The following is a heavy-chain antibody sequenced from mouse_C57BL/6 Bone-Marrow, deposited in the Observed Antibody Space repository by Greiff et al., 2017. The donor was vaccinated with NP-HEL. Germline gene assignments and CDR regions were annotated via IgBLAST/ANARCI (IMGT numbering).Heavy chain of an antibody. CDR1: GFHIKNTY. D-gene: IGHD2-12*01. Sequence: VQLQQSVAELVRPGASVKLSCTASGFHIKNTYMHWVKQRPEQGLEWIGRIDPANGNTKYAPKFQGKATITADTSSNTAYLQLSSLTSEDTAIYYCASAYYSAMDYWGQGTSVTVSS. CDR3: ASAYYSAMDY. CDR2: IDPANGNT. V-gene: IGHV14-3*01. J-gene: IGHJ4*01.